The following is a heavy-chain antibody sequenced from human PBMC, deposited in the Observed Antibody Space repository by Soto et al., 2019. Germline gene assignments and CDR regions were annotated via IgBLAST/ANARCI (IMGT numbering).Heavy chain of an antibody. Sequence: GESLKISCKGSGYSFTSYWIGWVRQMPGKGLEWMGIIYPGDSDTRYSPSFQGQVTISADKSISTAYLQWSSLKASDTAMYYCARFSYDILTGHIPYYYYYGMDVWGQGTTVTVS. CDR2: IYPGDSDT. D-gene: IGHD3-9*01. CDR3: ARFSYDILTGHIPYYYYYGMDV. J-gene: IGHJ6*02. CDR1: GYSFTSYW. V-gene: IGHV5-51*01.